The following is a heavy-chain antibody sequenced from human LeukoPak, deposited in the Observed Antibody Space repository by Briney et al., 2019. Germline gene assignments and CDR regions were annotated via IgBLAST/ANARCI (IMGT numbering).Heavy chain of an antibody. D-gene: IGHD3-22*01. Sequence: GGSLRLSCAASGFTFSSYAMSWVRQAPGKGLEWVSAISGSGGSTYYADSVKGRFTISRDNSKNTLYLQMNSLRAEDTAVYYCAKMGYGRYAMHGGHYYDSSANGPYYFDYWGQGTLVTVSS. CDR3: AKMGYGRYAMHGGHYYDSSANGPYYFDY. V-gene: IGHV3-23*01. CDR1: GFTFSSYA. CDR2: ISGSGGST. J-gene: IGHJ4*02.